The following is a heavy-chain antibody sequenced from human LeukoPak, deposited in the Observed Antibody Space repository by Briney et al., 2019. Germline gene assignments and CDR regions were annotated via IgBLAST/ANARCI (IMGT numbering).Heavy chain of an antibody. J-gene: IGHJ4*02. V-gene: IGHV1-18*04. CDR1: GYTFTSYY. D-gene: IGHD3-10*01. CDR3: AREYGSGSYTGIDY. Sequence: ASVKVSCKASGYTFTSYYMHWVRQAPGQGLEWMGWISAYNSAYNGNTHYAQKLQGRVTMTTDTSTNTGYMELRSLRSDDTAVYYCAREYGSGSYTGIDYWGQGTLVTVSS. CDR2: ISAYNSAYNGNT.